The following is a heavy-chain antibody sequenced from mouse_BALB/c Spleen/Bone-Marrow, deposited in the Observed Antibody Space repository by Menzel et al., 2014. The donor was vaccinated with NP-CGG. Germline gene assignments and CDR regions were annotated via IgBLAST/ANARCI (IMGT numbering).Heavy chain of an antibody. Sequence: EVKLLESGAELVKPGASVKLSCTASGFNIKDTYMHWVKQRPEQGLEWIGRIDPANGNTKYDPKFQDKATITADTSSNTAYLQLSSLTSEDTAVYYCANYYYGSSFFSYWGQGTLVTVSA. J-gene: IGHJ3*01. V-gene: IGHV14-3*02. CDR1: GFNIKDTY. CDR2: IDPANGNT. CDR3: ANYYYGSSFFSY. D-gene: IGHD1-1*01.